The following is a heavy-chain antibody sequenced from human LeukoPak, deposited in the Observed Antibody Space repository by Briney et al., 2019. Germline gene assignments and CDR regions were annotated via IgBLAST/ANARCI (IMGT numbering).Heavy chain of an antibody. J-gene: IGHJ3*02. Sequence: SETLSLTCTVSGGSISSSIHFWGWFRQPPGKRLEWIGNIYYTGATYYNPSLKSRVTISVDTSKKQFSLKLNSVTAADTAVFYCARLNSNWYMDIWGHGTMVTVSS. CDR1: GGSISSSIHF. D-gene: IGHD6-13*01. CDR2: IYYTGAT. V-gene: IGHV4-39*07. CDR3: ARLNSNWYMDI.